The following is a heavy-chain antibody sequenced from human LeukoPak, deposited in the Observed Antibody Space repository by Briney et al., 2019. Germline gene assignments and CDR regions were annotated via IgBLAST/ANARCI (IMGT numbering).Heavy chain of an antibody. J-gene: IGHJ3*02. CDR3: ARMLGGYCSGGSCYKAFDI. Sequence: SETLSLTCTVSAGSISSYYWSWIRQPPGKGLEWVGYIYFSGSTNSNPSLKSRVTISVDTSKNQFSLKLSSVTAADTAVYYCARMLGGYCSGGSCYKAFDIWGQGTMVTVSS. V-gene: IGHV4-59*01. CDR2: IYFSGST. CDR1: AGSISSYY. D-gene: IGHD2-15*01.